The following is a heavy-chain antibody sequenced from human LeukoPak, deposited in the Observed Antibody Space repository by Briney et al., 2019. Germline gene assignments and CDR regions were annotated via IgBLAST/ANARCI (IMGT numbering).Heavy chain of an antibody. D-gene: IGHD4-23*01. CDR2: INHSGST. V-gene: IGHV4-34*01. J-gene: IGHJ4*02. CDR1: GGSFSGYY. CDR3: AREGYGGTTLFW. Sequence: NPSETLSLTCAVYGGSFSGYYWSWIRQPPGKGLEWIGEINHSGSTNYNPSLKSRVTISVDTSKNQFSLKLSSVTAADTAVYYCAREGYGGTTLFWWGQGTLVTVSP.